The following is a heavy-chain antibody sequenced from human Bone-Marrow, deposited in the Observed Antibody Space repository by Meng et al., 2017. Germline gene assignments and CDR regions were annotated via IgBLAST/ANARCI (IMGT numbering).Heavy chain of an antibody. D-gene: IGHD6-19*01. CDR3: ARDGSSGWYVDY. V-gene: IGHV3-30-3*01. Sequence: QVQLVESGGGVVQPGRSLRLSCAASGFTFSSYAMHWVRQAPGKGLEWVAVISYDGSNKYYADSVKGRFTISRDNSKNTLYLQMNSLRAEDTAVYYCARDGSSGWYVDYWGQGTLVTFPS. J-gene: IGHJ4*02. CDR2: ISYDGSNK. CDR1: GFTFSSYA.